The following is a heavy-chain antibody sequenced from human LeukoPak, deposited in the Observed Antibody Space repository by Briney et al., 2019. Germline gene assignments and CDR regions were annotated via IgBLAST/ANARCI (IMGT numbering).Heavy chain of an antibody. V-gene: IGHV3-66*01. D-gene: IGHD6-13*01. CDR1: GFTVSSNY. CDR3: ARSPAAGNNWFDP. Sequence: GGSLRLSCAASGFTVSSNYMSWVRQAPGKGLEWVSVIYSGGSTYYADSVKGRFTISRDNSKNTLYLQMNSLRAEDTAVYYCARSPAAGNNWFDPWGQGTLVTVSS. J-gene: IGHJ5*02. CDR2: IYSGGST.